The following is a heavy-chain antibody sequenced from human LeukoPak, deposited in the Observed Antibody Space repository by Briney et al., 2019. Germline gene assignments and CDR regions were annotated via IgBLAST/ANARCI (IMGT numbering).Heavy chain of an antibody. CDR3: AKASSNYFYYFEY. CDR1: GFTFSSSD. Sequence: GWSLRLSCAASGFTFSSSDMHWVRQAPGMGLEWVAVISYDATNKYYADSVKGRFTLARDNSKNTLYLQTNTLRDEDTAVYYCAKASSNYFYYFEYWGQGTVVTVSS. D-gene: IGHD2/OR15-2a*01. CDR2: ISYDATNK. J-gene: IGHJ4*02. V-gene: IGHV3-30*18.